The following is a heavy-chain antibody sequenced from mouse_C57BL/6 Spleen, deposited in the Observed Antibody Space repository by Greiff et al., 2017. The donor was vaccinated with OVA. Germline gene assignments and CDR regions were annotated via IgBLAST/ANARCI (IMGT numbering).Heavy chain of an antibody. D-gene: IGHD1-1*01. Sequence: EVQGVESGEGLVKPGGSLKLSCAASGFTFSSYAMSWVRQTPEKRLEWVAYISSGGDYIYYADTVKGRFTISRDNARNTLYLQMSSLKSEDTAMYYCTRDFYDYYAMDYWGQGTSVTVSS. CDR2: ISSGGDYI. V-gene: IGHV5-9-1*02. CDR3: TRDFYDYYAMDY. J-gene: IGHJ4*01. CDR1: GFTFSSYA.